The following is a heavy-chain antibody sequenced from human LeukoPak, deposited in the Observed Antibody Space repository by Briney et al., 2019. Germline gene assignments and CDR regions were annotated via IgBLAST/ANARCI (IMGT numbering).Heavy chain of an antibody. CDR1: GGSISSYY. D-gene: IGHD2-15*01. CDR3: ARGSRLRGFDY. Sequence: SSETLSLTCTVPGGSISSYYWSWIRQPAGKGLEWIGRIYTSGSTNYNPSLKSRVTISVDTSKNQFSLKLSSVTAADTAVYYCARGSRLRGFDYWGQGTLVTVSS. CDR2: IYTSGST. J-gene: IGHJ4*02. V-gene: IGHV4-4*07.